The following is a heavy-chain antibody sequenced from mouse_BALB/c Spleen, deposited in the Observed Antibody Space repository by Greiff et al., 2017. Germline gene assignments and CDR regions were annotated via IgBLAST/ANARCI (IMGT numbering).Heavy chain of an antibody. CDR2: IDPSDSYT. CDR3: ARGLGYFDY. J-gene: IGHJ2*01. CDR1: GYTFTSYW. Sequence: QVQLQQPRAELVKPGASVKLSCKASGYTFTSYWMHWVKQRPGQGLEWIGEIDPSDSYTNYNQKFKGKATLTVDKSSSTAYMQLSSLTSEDSAVYYCARGLGYFDYWGQGTTLTVSS. D-gene: IGHD3-3*01. V-gene: IGHV1-69*02.